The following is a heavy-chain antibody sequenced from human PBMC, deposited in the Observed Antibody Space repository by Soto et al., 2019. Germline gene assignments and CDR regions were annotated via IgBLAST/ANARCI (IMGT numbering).Heavy chain of an antibody. CDR1: GFTFSVYY. D-gene: IGHD3-16*01. V-gene: IGHV3-11*01. CDR3: AGGTGELDY. CDR2: ISGSGSNI. J-gene: IGHJ4*02. Sequence: QVQLVESGGGLVKPGGSLRLSCAASGFTFSVYYMSWIRQAPGKGLEWVSYISGSGSNIYHADSVKGRFTVSRDNARNSLYLQMNSLRADDTGVYYCAGGTGELDYWGQGTLVTVSS.